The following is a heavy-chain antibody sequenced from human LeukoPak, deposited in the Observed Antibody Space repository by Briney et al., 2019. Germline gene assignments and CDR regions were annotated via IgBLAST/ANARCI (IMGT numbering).Heavy chain of an antibody. D-gene: IGHD1-1*01. CDR2: IYHSGST. V-gene: IGHV4-38-2*02. CDR3: ARDIGRGTLDY. CDR1: GYFISSGYY. J-gene: IGHJ4*02. Sequence: SETLSLTCAVSGYFISSGYYWDWIRQPPGKGLEWIGSIYHSGSTYYNPSLKSRVTISVDTSKNQFSLRLSSVTAADTAVYYCARDIGRGTLDYWGQGTLVTVSS.